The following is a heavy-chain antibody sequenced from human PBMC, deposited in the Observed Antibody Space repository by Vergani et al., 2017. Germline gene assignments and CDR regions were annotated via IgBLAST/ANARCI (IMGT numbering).Heavy chain of an antibody. V-gene: IGHV3-33*08. D-gene: IGHD3-22*01. J-gene: IGHJ6*02. CDR3: ASASYYYDSRKLMDV. Sequence: VQLLESGGGLVQPGGSLRLSCAASGFTFSSYAMSWVRQAPGKGLEWVAVIWYDGSNKYYADSVKGRFTISRDNSKNTLYLQMNSLRAEDTAVYYCASASYYYDSRKLMDVWGQGTTVTVSS. CDR2: IWYDGSNK. CDR1: GFTFSSYA.